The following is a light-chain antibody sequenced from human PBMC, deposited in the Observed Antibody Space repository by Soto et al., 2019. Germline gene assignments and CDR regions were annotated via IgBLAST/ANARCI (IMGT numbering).Light chain of an antibody. V-gene: IGKV3-20*01. Sequence: EVVLTQSPGALSLSPGERATLSGRASQSVTSNYLAWYQQKPGQAPRLLIYAVSSRATGIPDRFSGSGSGTDFTLTISRLEAEDFAVYYCKQYGGAPFTFGPGTKVDIK. CDR2: AVS. J-gene: IGKJ3*01. CDR1: QSVTSNY. CDR3: KQYGGAPFT.